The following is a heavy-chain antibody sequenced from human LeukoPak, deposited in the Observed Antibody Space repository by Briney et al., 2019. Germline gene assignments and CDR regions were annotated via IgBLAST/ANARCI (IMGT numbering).Heavy chain of an antibody. V-gene: IGHV4-31*03. CDR2: IYYSGST. J-gene: IGHJ3*02. CDR1: GGSISSGGYY. D-gene: IGHD4-17*01. CDR3: ARDIGTTVENDAFDI. Sequence: PLETLSLTCTVSGGSISSGGYYWSWIRQHPGKGLEWIGYIYYSGSTYYNPSLKSRVTISVDTSKYQFSLKLSSVTAADTAVYYCARDIGTTVENDAFDIWGQGTMVTVSS.